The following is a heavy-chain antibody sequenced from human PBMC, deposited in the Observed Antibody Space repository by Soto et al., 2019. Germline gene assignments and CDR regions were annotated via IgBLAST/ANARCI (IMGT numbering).Heavy chain of an antibody. J-gene: IGHJ4*02. CDR2: IYDSETT. V-gene: IGHV4-59*08. Sequence: GSLRLSCAASGFTFDDYAMHWIRQPPGKGLEWIGSIYDSETTNFNPSLKSRVTMSVDTSLNQVSLKLTSVTAADTAVYYCARHFLQRPLSCSDSWGQGALVTVSS. CDR3: ARHFLQRPLSCSDS. CDR1: GFTFDDYA. D-gene: IGHD3-10*02.